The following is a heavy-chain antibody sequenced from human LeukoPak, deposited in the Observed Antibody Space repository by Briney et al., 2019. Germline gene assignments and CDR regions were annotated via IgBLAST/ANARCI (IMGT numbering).Heavy chain of an antibody. Sequence: GGSLRLSCAASGFTFRSYWMSWVRQAPGKGLEGVANIKQDGGVKYYVDSVKGRFTISRDNAKNSLYLQMNSLRAEDTAVYYCAREYYYGSGSYYNGYWGQGTLVTVSS. V-gene: IGHV3-7*04. CDR2: IKQDGGVK. J-gene: IGHJ4*02. CDR1: GFTFRSYW. D-gene: IGHD3-10*01. CDR3: AREYYYGSGSYYNGY.